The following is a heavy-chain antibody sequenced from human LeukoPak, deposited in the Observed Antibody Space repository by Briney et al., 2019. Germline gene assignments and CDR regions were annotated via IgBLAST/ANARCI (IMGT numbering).Heavy chain of an antibody. J-gene: IGHJ3*02. CDR1: GYTFTGYY. CDR3: AREMCYYDSSGFYSDGFDI. Sequence: AAAKVSSKASGYTFTGYYMHWVRQAPGQGGEGWVGINHNSGGTNYAQKFKGRVTMTRDTSISTAYMELSRLRSDDTAVYYCAREMCYYDSSGFYSDGFDIWGQGTMVTVSS. D-gene: IGHD3-22*01. CDR2: INHNSGGT. V-gene: IGHV1-2*02.